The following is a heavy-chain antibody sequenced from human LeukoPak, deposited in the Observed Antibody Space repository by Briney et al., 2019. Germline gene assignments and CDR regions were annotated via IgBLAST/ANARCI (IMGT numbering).Heavy chain of an antibody. CDR2: INPNSGGT. Sequence: ASVKVSCKASGYTFTGYYMHWVRQAPGQGLEWMGRINPNSGGTNYAQKFQGRVTMTRDTSISTAYMELSSLRAEDTAVYYCATSRGPFSGSYLFSYWGQGTLVTVSS. CDR3: ATSRGPFSGSYLFSY. D-gene: IGHD1-26*01. J-gene: IGHJ4*02. CDR1: GYTFTGYY. V-gene: IGHV1-2*06.